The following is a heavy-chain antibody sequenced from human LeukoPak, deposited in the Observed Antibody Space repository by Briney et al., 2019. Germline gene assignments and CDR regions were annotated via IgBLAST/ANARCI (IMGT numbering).Heavy chain of an antibody. Sequence: SETLSLTCAVYGVSFSGYYWSWIRQPPGKGLEWIGEINHSGSTNYNPSLKSRVTISVDTSKNQFSLKLSSVTAADTAVYYCATSHRYFRYCSSTSCYTGGEFDYWGQGTLVTVSS. CDR3: ATSHRYFRYCSSTSCYTGGEFDY. CDR1: GVSFSGYY. CDR2: INHSGST. J-gene: IGHJ4*02. D-gene: IGHD2-2*02. V-gene: IGHV4-34*01.